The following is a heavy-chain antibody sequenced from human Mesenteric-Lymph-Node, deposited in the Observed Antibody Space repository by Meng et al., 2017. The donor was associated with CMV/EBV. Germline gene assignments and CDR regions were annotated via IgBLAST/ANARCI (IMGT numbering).Heavy chain of an antibody. Sequence: SETLSLTCAVSGAPISSSYWWSWVRQPPGKGLELIGEIYHSGNTNYNPSLKSRVTISLDTSKNQFSLNLSSVTAADTAVYYCARGGALKYFQHWGQGTLVTVSS. CDR3: ARGGALKYFQH. CDR1: GAPISSSYW. CDR2: IYHSGNT. D-gene: IGHD3-16*01. J-gene: IGHJ1*01. V-gene: IGHV4-4*02.